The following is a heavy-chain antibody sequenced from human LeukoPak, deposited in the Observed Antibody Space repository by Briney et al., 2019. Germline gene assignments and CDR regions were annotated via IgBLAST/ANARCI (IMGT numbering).Heavy chain of an antibody. D-gene: IGHD3-3*01. Sequence: GGSLRLSCTASGFIFSNYGFHWVRQAPGKGLEWVAVIWYDGSKQYYADSVKGRFTISRDSSKNTLYLQVNSLRAEDTAVYYCAGNVLRSPGMDVWGQGTTVTVSS. J-gene: IGHJ6*02. CDR3: AGNVLRSPGMDV. CDR2: IWYDGSKQ. CDR1: GFIFSNYG. V-gene: IGHV3-33*01.